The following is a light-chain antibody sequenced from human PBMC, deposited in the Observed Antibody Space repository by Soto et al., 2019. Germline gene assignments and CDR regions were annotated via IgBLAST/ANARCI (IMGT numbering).Light chain of an antibody. CDR1: QSISSW. Sequence: IQMTQSPSSLSASVGDRVTITCRASQSISSWLAWYQQKPGKAPKLLIYKASSLESGVPSRFSGSGSGTDFTLTISCLQSEDFATYYCQQYYSYLWTFGQGTKVDI. J-gene: IGKJ1*01. CDR3: QQYYSYLWT. V-gene: IGKV1-5*03. CDR2: KAS.